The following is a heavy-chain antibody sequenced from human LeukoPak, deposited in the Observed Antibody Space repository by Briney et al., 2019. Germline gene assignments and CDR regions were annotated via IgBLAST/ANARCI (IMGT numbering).Heavy chain of an antibody. D-gene: IGHD3-10*01. Sequence: KAGGSLRLSCAASGFTVSDAWMYWVRQAPGKGLEWVGRIKSEVDGGTTDYTAPVKGRFTISRDDSKHTLYLQMNSLKTEDTAVYYCTTDAPYYYGSGSKTDAFDLWGQGTRVTVSS. V-gene: IGHV3-15*01. CDR3: TTDAPYYYGSGSKTDAFDL. J-gene: IGHJ3*01. CDR1: GFTVSDAW. CDR2: IKSEVDGGTT.